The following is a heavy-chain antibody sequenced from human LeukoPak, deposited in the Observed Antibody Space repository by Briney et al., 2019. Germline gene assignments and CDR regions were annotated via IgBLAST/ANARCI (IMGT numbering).Heavy chain of an antibody. CDR1: GITFTNVW. CDR3: TRALSDNVWGTYRLGY. V-gene: IGHV3-74*01. D-gene: IGHD3-16*02. Sequence: GGSLRLSCAASGITFTNVWMNWVRQAPGKGLVWVSRINSDGSSTSYADSVKGRFTISRDNAKNTLYMQMNSLRAEDTAVYYCTRALSDNVWGTYRLGYWGQGTLVTVSS. CDR2: INSDGSST. J-gene: IGHJ4*02.